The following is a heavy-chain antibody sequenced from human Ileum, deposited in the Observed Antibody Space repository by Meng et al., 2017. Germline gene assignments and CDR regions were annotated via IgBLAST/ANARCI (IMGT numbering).Heavy chain of an antibody. V-gene: IGHV4-4*02. CDR1: SGSISSNTY. CDR3: ARHGGYSQDF. CDR2: ISHGGSA. D-gene: IGHD4-23*01. Sequence: QVQLTESGPGLVRPSGTLSLTCAVSSGSISSNTYWSWVRQPPGKGLEWIGQISHGGSAYYNPSLKSRVTMSVDKSKSQFSLMLTSVTAADTAIYYCARHGGYSQDFWGQGTLVTVSS. J-gene: IGHJ4*02.